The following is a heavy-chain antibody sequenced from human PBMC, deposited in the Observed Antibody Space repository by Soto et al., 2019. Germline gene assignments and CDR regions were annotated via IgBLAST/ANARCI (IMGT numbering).Heavy chain of an antibody. CDR3: ARISARRNDFDV. J-gene: IGHJ3*01. CDR2: ITPYNGNT. Sequence: QVQLVQSGAEVKNPGASVKVSCQASNYLFGAFGISWVRQAPGQGLEWMGWITPYNGNTHYAEKFQDRVTMTADKSTTTAYMEVRRLTSDDTAVYFCARISARRNDFDVWGQGTVATVSS. V-gene: IGHV1-18*01. CDR1: NYLFGAFG.